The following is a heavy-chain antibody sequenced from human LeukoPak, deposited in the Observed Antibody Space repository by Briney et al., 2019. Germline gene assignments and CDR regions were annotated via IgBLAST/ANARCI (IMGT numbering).Heavy chain of an antibody. J-gene: IGHJ4*02. CDR2: INPSGGST. Sequence: ASVKVSCKASGYTFTSYYMHWVRQAPGQGLEWMGIINPSGGSTSYAQKFQGRVTMTRDTSTSTVYMELSSLRSEDTAVCYCARPREGYSGYDYSSPSDYWGQGTLVTVSS. V-gene: IGHV1-46*01. CDR3: ARPREGYSGYDYSSPSDY. D-gene: IGHD5-12*01. CDR1: GYTFTSYY.